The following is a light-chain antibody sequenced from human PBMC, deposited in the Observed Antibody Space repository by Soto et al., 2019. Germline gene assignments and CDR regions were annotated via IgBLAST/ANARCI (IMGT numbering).Light chain of an antibody. CDR2: GAS. Sequence: EIVLTQSPCTLSLSPGERATLSWRASQSVSSSYLAWYQQKHGQAPRLLIYGASSRATGIPDRFSGSGYGTDFNLTISRLETEDFAVYYCQQYGNSPQTFGQGTKVDIK. V-gene: IGKV3-20*01. CDR3: QQYGNSPQT. CDR1: QSVSSSY. J-gene: IGKJ1*01.